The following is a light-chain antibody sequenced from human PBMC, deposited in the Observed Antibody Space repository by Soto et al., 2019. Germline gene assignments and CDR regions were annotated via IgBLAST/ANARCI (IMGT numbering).Light chain of an antibody. V-gene: IGKV3-15*01. CDR1: QRISSN. J-gene: IGKJ4*01. CDR2: GAD. CDR3: QQYNNWPLT. Sequence: EIVMTQSPATLSVSPGERAILSCWASQRISSNLAWYQKKPGQAPRLLIYGADTRGTGVPTKVSASGSGTKFTLTISSLQSEDFAVYYCQQYNNWPLTFGGGTNVEIK.